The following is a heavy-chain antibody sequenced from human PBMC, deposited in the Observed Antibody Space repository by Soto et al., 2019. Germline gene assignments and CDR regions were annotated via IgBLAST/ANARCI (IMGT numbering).Heavy chain of an antibody. J-gene: IGHJ6*03. V-gene: IGHV1-2*04. D-gene: IGHD6-6*01. Sequence: ASVKVACKASGYTFTGYYMHWVRQAPGQGLEWMGWISPNSGGTNYAQKFQGWVTMTRDTSISTAYMELSRLRSDDTAVYYCARNGAARPNYYYYMDVWGKGTTVTVSS. CDR3: ARNGAARPNYYYYMDV. CDR2: ISPNSGGT. CDR1: GYTFTGYY.